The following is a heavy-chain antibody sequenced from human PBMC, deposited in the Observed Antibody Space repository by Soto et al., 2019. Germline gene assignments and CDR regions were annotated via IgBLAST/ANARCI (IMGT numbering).Heavy chain of an antibody. Sequence: QDQLVESGGGLSQPGSSLSLSVTAPGLAFSIHPLHWVRQAPGKGLEWVEVISYDGSDEYYADAVKGRFTIFRDDSKNMLFLQMNSLRDDDTAVYYCAKDGASWGQGTLVTVSS. CDR1: GLAFSIHP. CDR2: ISYDGSDE. D-gene: IGHD3-16*01. CDR3: AKDGAS. V-gene: IGHV3-30*18. J-gene: IGHJ5*02.